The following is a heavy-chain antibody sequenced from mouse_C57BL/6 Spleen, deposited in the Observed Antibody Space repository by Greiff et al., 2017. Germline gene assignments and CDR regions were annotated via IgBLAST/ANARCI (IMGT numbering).Heavy chain of an antibody. CDR2: ISNLAYSI. CDR1: GFTFSDYG. V-gene: IGHV5-15*01. D-gene: IGHD2-1*01. J-gene: IGHJ1*03. CDR3: ARRDGNPYWYFDV. Sequence: EVQLVESGGGLVQPGGSLKLSCAASGFTFSDYGMAWVRQAPRKGPEWVSFISNLAYSIYYADTVTGRFTISIENAKNTLYLEMSSLRSEDTAMYYCARRDGNPYWYFDVGGTGTTVTVSS.